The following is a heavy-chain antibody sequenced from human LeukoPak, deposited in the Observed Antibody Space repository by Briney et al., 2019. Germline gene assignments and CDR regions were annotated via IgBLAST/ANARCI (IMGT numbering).Heavy chain of an antibody. CDR2: IWHDGSNK. D-gene: IGHD3-10*01. Sequence: GGSLRLSCAASGFTFNTYAMHWVRQAPGQGLEWVALIWHDGSNKFYSNSVRGQFTISRDNSKNTVSLQMNNLRPEHTAVYYCAREIFGSGSYPAFWGQGTLVTAPS. CDR3: AREIFGSGSYPAF. CDR1: GFTFNTYA. J-gene: IGHJ4*02. V-gene: IGHV3-33*01.